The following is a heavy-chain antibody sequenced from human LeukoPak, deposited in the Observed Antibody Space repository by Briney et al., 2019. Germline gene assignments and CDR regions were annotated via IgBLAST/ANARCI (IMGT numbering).Heavy chain of an antibody. CDR1: GFAVSSNY. CDR2: IYNGGAT. V-gene: IGHV3-53*01. J-gene: IGHJ4*02. CDR3: AKGLYSHGLFDF. D-gene: IGHD5-18*01. Sequence: GESLRLSCAASGFAVSSNYMSWVRQAPGTGPQWVSVIYNGGATYYADSVKGRFTVSRDNSKNTLYLQMNTLRAEDTAVYYCAKGLYSHGLFDFWGQGTLVTVSS.